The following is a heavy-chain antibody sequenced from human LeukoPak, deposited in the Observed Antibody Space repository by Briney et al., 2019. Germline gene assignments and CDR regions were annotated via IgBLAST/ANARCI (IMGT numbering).Heavy chain of an antibody. V-gene: IGHV4-59*01. CDR1: GGSISSYY. Sequence: SESLSLTCTVSGGSISSYYWNWIRQPPGKGLEWIGYIYYTGSTNYNPSLKSRVTISVDTSKNQFSLKLTSVTAADTAVYYCASGFYARNWFDPWGQGTLVTVSP. CDR2: IYYTGST. CDR3: ASGFYARNWFDP. D-gene: IGHD2/OR15-2a*01. J-gene: IGHJ5*02.